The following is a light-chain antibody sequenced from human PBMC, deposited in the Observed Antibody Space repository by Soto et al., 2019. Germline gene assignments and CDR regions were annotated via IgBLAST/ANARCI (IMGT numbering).Light chain of an antibody. Sequence: EIVMTQSPATLSVSPGERATLSCRASQSVNRNLAWYQQKPGQAPNLLIYGASTRATGTPVRFSGSGSGTEFTLTISSLKSEDFEVSYCQQYDNWTFNFGCGTKVYFK. CDR3: QQYDNWTFN. J-gene: IGKJ3*01. V-gene: IGKV3-15*01. CDR1: QSVNRN. CDR2: GAS.